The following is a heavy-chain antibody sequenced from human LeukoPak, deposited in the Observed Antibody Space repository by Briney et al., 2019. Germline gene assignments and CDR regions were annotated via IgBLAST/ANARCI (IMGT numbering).Heavy chain of an antibody. CDR3: ARGGVVVVAATFIDAFDI. D-gene: IGHD2-15*01. V-gene: IGHV3-48*01. J-gene: IGHJ3*02. Sequence: GGSLRLSCAASGFTFSNYGMSWVRQAPGKGLEWVSYISSSSSTIYYADSVKGRFTISRDNAKNSLYLQMNSLRAEDTAVYYCARGGVVVVAATFIDAFDIWGQGTMVTVSS. CDR2: ISSSSSTI. CDR1: GFTFSNYG.